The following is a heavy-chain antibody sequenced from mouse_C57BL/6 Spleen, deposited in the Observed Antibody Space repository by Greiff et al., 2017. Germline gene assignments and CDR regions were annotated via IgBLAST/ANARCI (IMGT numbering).Heavy chain of an antibody. Sequence: VQLQQSGAELVRPGTSVKVSCKASGYAFTNYLIEWVKQRPGQGLEWIGVINPGSGGTNYNGKFKGKATLTADKSSSTAYMQLSSLTSEDSAVYFCARGEVTTSFAYWGQGTLVTVSA. CDR1: GYAFTNYL. J-gene: IGHJ3*01. D-gene: IGHD2-2*01. V-gene: IGHV1-54*01. CDR2: INPGSGGT. CDR3: ARGEVTTSFAY.